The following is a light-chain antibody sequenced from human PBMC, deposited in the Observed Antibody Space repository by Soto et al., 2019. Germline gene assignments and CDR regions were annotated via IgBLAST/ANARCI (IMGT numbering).Light chain of an antibody. CDR1: QSINTY. CDR2: AAV. J-gene: IGKJ4*01. Sequence: DIHLTQSPSSLSASVGDRVTISCWASQSINTYLNWYQQKSGKAPKVLIYAAVGLQTGGPSRFSGGGSGTHFSLTINGVQPEYSATYYCQQSSSTPGLTFGGGTTLAI. V-gene: IGKV1-39*01. CDR3: QQSSSTPGLT.